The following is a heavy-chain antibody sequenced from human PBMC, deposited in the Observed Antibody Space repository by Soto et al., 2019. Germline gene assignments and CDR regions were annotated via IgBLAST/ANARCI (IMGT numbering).Heavy chain of an antibody. CDR3: ARFSRERGNYYYGMDV. CDR1: GYTFTSYG. V-gene: IGHV1-18*01. Sequence: QVQLVQSGAEVKKPGASVKVSCKASGYTFTSYGISWVRQAPGQGLEWMGWISAYNGNTNYAQKLQGRVTMSTDTSTSTAYMELRSLRSDDTAVYYCARFSRERGNYYYGMDVWGQGTTVTVSS. CDR2: ISAYNGNT. D-gene: IGHD1-26*01. J-gene: IGHJ6*02.